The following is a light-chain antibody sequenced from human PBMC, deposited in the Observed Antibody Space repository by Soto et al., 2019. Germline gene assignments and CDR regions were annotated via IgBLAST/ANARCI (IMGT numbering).Light chain of an antibody. V-gene: IGKV1-12*01. CDR2: AAS. CDR3: QKYNSAPPIT. CDR1: QGISNW. Sequence: DIQMTQSPSSVSASVGDRVSITCRASQGISNWLAWYQQKPGRAPKLLIYAASSLQSGVSSRFSGSGSGTDFTLTISSLQPEDVATYYCQKYNSAPPITFGQGTRLEIK. J-gene: IGKJ5*01.